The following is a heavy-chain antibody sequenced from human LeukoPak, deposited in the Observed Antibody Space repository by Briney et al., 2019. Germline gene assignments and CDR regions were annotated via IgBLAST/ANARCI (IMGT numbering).Heavy chain of an antibody. V-gene: IGHV1-18*01. Sequence: ASVKVSCKASGYTFTSYGISWVRQAPGQGLEWMGWISAYNGNTNYAQKLQGRVTMTTDTSTSTAYMELRSLRSDDTAVYYCASASGSYRNNWFDPWGQGTLVTVPS. J-gene: IGHJ5*02. D-gene: IGHD1-26*01. CDR3: ASASGSYRNNWFDP. CDR1: GYTFTSYG. CDR2: ISAYNGNT.